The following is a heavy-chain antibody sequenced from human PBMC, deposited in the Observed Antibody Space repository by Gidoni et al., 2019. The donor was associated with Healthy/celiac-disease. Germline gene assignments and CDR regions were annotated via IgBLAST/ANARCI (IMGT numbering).Heavy chain of an antibody. CDR2: ISYDGSDK. V-gene: IGHV3-30*18. CDR1: GFTFSNYG. J-gene: IGHJ4*02. Sequence: QVQLVESGGGVVQPGRSLRLSCAASGFTFSNYGMHWVRQAPGKGLEWVAVISYDGSDKYYADSVKGRFTISRDNSKNTLYLQMNSLKPEDTAVYYCAKGWIRDNDYWGQGTLVTVSS. D-gene: IGHD5-18*01. CDR3: AKGWIRDNDY.